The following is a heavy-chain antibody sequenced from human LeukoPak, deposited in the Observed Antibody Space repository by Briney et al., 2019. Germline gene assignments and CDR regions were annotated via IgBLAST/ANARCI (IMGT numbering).Heavy chain of an antibody. CDR3: AGARLPFLEWLLPGVAAFDI. J-gene: IGHJ3*02. Sequence: GRSLRLSCAASGFTLSSHTLHWVRQAPGKGLEWVAVISYDGSNTYIADSVKGRFTISRDNSEDTRYLQMDSLRSEDTAVYYCAGARLPFLEWLLPGVAAFDIWGQGTMVTVSS. D-gene: IGHD3-3*01. CDR1: GFTLSSHT. CDR2: ISYDGSNT. V-gene: IGHV3-30-3*01.